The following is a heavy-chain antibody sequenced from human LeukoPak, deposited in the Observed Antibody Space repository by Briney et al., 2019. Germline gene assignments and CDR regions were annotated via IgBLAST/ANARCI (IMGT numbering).Heavy chain of an antibody. Sequence: ASVKVSCKASGYTFTGYYMHWVRQAPGQGLEWMGRINPNSGGTNYARKFQGRVTMTRDTSISTAYMELSRLRSDDTAVYYCARRGRYCSGGSCPNWFDPWGQGTLVTVSS. D-gene: IGHD2-15*01. CDR3: ARRGRYCSGGSCPNWFDP. V-gene: IGHV1-2*06. CDR2: INPNSGGT. CDR1: GYTFTGYY. J-gene: IGHJ5*02.